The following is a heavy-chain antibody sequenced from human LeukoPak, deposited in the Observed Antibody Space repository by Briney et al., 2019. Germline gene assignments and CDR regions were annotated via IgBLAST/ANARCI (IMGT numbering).Heavy chain of an antibody. V-gene: IGHV4-59*08. CDR3: ASNYYGSGSLDY. CDR2: IYYSGST. Sequence: SETLSLTCTVSGDSINSYYWNWIRQPPGKGLEWIGYIYYSGSTNYNPSLKSRVTISVDTSKNQFSLKLSSVTAADTAVYYCASNYYGSGSLDYWGQGNLVTVSS. D-gene: IGHD3-10*01. CDR1: GDSINSYY. J-gene: IGHJ4*02.